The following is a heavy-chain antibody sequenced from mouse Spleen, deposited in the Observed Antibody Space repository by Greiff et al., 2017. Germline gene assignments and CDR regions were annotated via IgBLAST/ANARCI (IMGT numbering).Heavy chain of an antibody. CDR1: GYTFTSYW. CDR2: INPSTGYT. V-gene: IGHV1-7*01. Sequence: VKLMESGAELAKPGASVKMSCKASGYTFTSYWMHWVKQRPGQGLEWIGYINPSTGYTEYNQKFKDKATLTADKSSSTAYMQLSSLTSEDSAVYYCARYSFAYWGQGTLVTVSA. J-gene: IGHJ3*01. CDR3: ARYSFAY.